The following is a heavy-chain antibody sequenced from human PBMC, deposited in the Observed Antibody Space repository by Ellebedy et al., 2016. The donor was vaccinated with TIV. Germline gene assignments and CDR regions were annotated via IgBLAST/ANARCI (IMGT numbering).Heavy chain of an antibody. Sequence: PGGSLRLSCAASGFTFSSYSMNWVRQAPGKGLEWVSYISSSSSTIYYADSVKGRFTISRDNAKNSLYLQMNSLRAEDTAVYYCASFLLRYADAFDIWGQGTMVTVSS. CDR3: ASFLLRYADAFDI. V-gene: IGHV3-48*01. D-gene: IGHD3-9*01. J-gene: IGHJ3*02. CDR2: ISSSSSTI. CDR1: GFTFSSYS.